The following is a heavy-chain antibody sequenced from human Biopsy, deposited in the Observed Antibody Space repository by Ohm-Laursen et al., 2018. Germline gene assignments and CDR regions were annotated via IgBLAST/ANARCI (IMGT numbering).Heavy chain of an antibody. CDR2: INSRGRGI. CDR1: GFSFSEYE. D-gene: IGHD6-25*01. V-gene: IGHV3-48*03. Sequence: SLRLSCASPGFSFSEYEMNWVRQTPGKGLDWFAYINSRGRGIYYADSVEGRFTISRDDARASLSLQMNSLSAEDTAVYYCVTKRDSPSPLYWGQGTLVTVSA. CDR3: VTKRDSPSPLY. J-gene: IGHJ4*01.